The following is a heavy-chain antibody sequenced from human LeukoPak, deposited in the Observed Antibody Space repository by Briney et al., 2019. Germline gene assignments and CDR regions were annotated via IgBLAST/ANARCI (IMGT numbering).Heavy chain of an antibody. Sequence: GSVRVSCKASGYTFTGYYMHWVRQAPGQGLEWMGIINPSGGSTSYAQKFQGRVTMTRDTSTSTAYMELNSLRSEDTAVYYCARDAPSAVAGYDAFDIWGQGTMGSPS. J-gene: IGHJ3*02. D-gene: IGHD6-19*01. CDR2: INPSGGST. V-gene: IGHV1-46*01. CDR1: GYTFTGYY. CDR3: ARDAPSAVAGYDAFDI.